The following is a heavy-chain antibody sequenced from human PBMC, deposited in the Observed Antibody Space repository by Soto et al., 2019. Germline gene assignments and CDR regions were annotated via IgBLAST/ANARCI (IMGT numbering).Heavy chain of an antibody. J-gene: IGHJ5*02. Sequence: QVQLVESGGGVVQPGRSLRLSCAASGFTFSNYGMHWVRQAPGKGLEWVAVIWYDGSNKYYVDYVKGRFTISRDNSKNTLYLQMNSLRAEDTAVYYCARDLNSSGWTPWGQGTLVTVSA. CDR2: IWYDGSNK. CDR1: GFTFSNYG. CDR3: ARDLNSSGWTP. D-gene: IGHD6-19*01. V-gene: IGHV3-33*01.